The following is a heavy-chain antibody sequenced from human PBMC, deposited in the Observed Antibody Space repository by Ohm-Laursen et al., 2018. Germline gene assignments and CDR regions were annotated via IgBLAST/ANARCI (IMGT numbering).Heavy chain of an antibody. D-gene: IGHD3-16*01. CDR2: ISSSGSTI. Sequence: SLRLSCAASGFAFNGYEMNWVRQAPGKGLEWVSYISSSGSTIHYADSVKGRFTISRDNAKNSLYLQMNSLRAEDTAVYHCARDPVRGLTDYWGQGTLVTVSS. CDR3: ARDPVRGLTDY. J-gene: IGHJ4*02. V-gene: IGHV3-48*03. CDR1: GFAFNGYE.